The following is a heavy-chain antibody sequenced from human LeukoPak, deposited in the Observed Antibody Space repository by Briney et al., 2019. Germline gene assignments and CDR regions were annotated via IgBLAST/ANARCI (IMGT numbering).Heavy chain of an antibody. Sequence: ASVKVSCKASGYIFTSYGISWVRQAPGQGLEWMGWMNPNSGNTGYAQKFQGRVTMTRNTSISTAYMELSSLRSEDTAVYYCARGLIAGDYWGQGTLVTVSS. CDR1: GYIFTSYG. J-gene: IGHJ4*02. CDR3: ARGLIAGDY. V-gene: IGHV1-8*02. CDR2: MNPNSGNT.